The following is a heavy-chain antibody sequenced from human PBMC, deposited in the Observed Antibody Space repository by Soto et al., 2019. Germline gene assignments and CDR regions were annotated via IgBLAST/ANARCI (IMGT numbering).Heavy chain of an antibody. CDR3: ARGLGSSWYYDGFDP. J-gene: IGHJ5*02. D-gene: IGHD6-13*01. V-gene: IGHV1-8*01. CDR1: GYTFTSYH. Sequence: ASVQVSCKASGYTFTSYHINWVRPATGQGLEWMGWMNPNRGNTGYAQKFQGRVTMTRNTSRGTAYMELSSLRSEDTAVYYCARGLGSSWYYDGFDPWGQGTLVTVSS. CDR2: MNPNRGNT.